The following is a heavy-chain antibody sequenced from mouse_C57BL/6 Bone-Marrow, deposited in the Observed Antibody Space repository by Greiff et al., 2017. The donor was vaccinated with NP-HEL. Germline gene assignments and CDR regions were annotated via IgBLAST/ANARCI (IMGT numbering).Heavy chain of an antibody. CDR2: IYPGDGDT. Sequence: QVQLQQSGAELVKPGASVKISCKASGYAFSSYWMNWVKQRPGKGLEWIGQIYPGDGDTNYNGKFKGKATLTADKSSSTAYMQRSSLTSEDSAVYYCARSPYYYGHYVDYWGQGTTLTVSS. CDR1: GYAFSSYW. V-gene: IGHV1-80*01. J-gene: IGHJ2*01. D-gene: IGHD1-1*01. CDR3: ARSPYYYGHYVDY.